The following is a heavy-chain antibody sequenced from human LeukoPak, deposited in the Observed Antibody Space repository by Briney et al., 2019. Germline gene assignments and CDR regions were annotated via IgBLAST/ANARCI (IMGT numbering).Heavy chain of an antibody. CDR2: IYYSGST. V-gene: IGHV4-59*08. CDR3: ARSYGLDAFDI. J-gene: IGHJ3*02. CDR1: GGSISYYY. D-gene: IGHD4-17*01. Sequence: SETLSLTCSVSGGSISYYYWSWIRQPPGKGLEWIGYIYYSGSTNYNPSLKSRVTISVDTPQNQVSLKLSSVTAADTAVYYCARSYGLDAFDIWGQGTMVTVSS.